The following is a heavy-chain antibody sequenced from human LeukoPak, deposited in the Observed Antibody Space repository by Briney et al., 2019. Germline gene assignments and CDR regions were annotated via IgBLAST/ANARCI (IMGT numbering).Heavy chain of an antibody. V-gene: IGHV3-53*01. J-gene: IGHJ4*02. Sequence: GGSLRLSCAASGFSVSTSYINWVRQAPGKGLEWVSVIYSDGSTKYADSVKARLTISRDNSKNTVYLQMKSLRVEDTAVYYCARGTLDNWGQGTLVTVSS. D-gene: IGHD3/OR15-3a*01. CDR3: ARGTLDN. CDR2: IYSDGST. CDR1: GFSVSTSY.